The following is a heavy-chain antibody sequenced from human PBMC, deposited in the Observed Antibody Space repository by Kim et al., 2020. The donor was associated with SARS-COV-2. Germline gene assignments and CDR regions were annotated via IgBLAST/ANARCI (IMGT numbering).Heavy chain of an antibody. V-gene: IGHV4-34*01. D-gene: IGHD2-2*01. CDR1: GGSFSGYY. J-gene: IGHJ6*02. CDR3: ARGRGYCSSTSCYYYYYYGMDV. Sequence: SETLSLTCAVYGGSFSGYYWSWIRQPPGKGLEWIGEINHSGSTNYNPSLKSRVTISVDTSKNQFSLKLSSVTAADTAVYYCARGRGYCSSTSCYYYYYYGMDVWGQGTTVTVSS. CDR2: INHSGST.